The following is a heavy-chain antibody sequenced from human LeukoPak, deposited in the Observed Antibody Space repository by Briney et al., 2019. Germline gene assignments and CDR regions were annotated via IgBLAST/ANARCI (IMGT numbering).Heavy chain of an antibody. CDR1: GGSISSGAYY. Sequence: SETLSLTCTVSGGSISSGAYYWSWIRQPPGKGLEWIGHIYYSGSTYYIPSLQSRVSLSVDTSKSQFSLILNSVTAADTAVYYCARGDSSSWSFKIWGQGSLVTVSS. J-gene: IGHJ4*02. CDR3: ARGDSSSWSFKI. D-gene: IGHD6-13*01. CDR2: IYYSGST. V-gene: IGHV4-30-4*01.